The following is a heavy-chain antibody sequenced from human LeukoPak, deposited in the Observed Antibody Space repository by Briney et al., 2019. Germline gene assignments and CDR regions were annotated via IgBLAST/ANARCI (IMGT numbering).Heavy chain of an antibody. CDR3: ATTTIRLGY. V-gene: IGHV4-39*07. J-gene: IGHJ4*02. CDR1: GGSISSGSYY. CDR2: IYYSGST. Sequence: SETLSLTCTVSGGSISSGSYYWSWIRQPAGKGLEWIGRIYYSGSTYYNPSLKSRVTISVDKSKNQFSLKLSSVTAADTAVYYCATTTIRLGYWGQGTLVTVSS. D-gene: IGHD1-26*01.